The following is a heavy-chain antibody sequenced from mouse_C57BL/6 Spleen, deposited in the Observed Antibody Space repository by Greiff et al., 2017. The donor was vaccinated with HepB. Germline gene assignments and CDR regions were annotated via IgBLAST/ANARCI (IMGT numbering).Heavy chain of an antibody. J-gene: IGHJ4*01. V-gene: IGHV1-63*01. CDR3: ARWRGNYYAMDY. D-gene: IGHD2-1*01. CDR1: GYTFTNYW. Sequence: VQLQESGAELVRPGTSVKMSCKASGYTFTNYWIGWAKQRPGHGLEWIGDIYPGGGYTNYNEKFKGKATLTADKSSSTAYMQFSSLTSEDSAIYYCARWRGNYYAMDYWGQGTSVTVSS. CDR2: IYPGGGYT.